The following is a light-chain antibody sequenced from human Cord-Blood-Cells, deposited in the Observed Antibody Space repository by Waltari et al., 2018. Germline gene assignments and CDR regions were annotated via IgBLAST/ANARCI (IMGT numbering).Light chain of an antibody. Sequence: SSELTQDPAVSVALGQTVRITCQGDSLRSYYASWYPEKPGQAPVLVIYGKNNRPSGIPDRFTGSSSGSTASLTITGAQAEDEADYYCSARDSSGNHYVFGTGTKVTVL. CDR2: GKN. J-gene: IGLJ1*01. V-gene: IGLV3-19*01. CDR3: SARDSSGNHYV. CDR1: SLRSYY.